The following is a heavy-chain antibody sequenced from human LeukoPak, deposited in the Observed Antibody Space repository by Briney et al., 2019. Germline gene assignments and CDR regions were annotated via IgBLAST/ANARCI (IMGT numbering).Heavy chain of an antibody. CDR3: ARAPPRLGYCSSTSCYNVRAVWFDP. J-gene: IGHJ5*02. CDR2: INHSGST. Sequence: KPSETLSHTCTVSGGSISSSSYYWGWIRQPPGKGLEWIGEINHSGSTNYNPSLKSRVTISVDTSKNQFSLKLSSVTAADTAVYYCARAPPRLGYCSSTSCYNVRAVWFDPWGQGTLVTVSS. CDR1: GGSISSSSYY. V-gene: IGHV4-39*07. D-gene: IGHD2-2*02.